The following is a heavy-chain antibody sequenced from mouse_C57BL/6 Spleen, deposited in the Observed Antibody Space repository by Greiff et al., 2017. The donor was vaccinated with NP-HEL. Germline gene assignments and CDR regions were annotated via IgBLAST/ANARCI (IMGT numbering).Heavy chain of an antibody. Sequence: QVQLQQPGAELVKPGASVKLSCKASGYTFTSYWMHWVKQRPGQGLEWIGMIHPNSGSTNYNEKFKSKATLTVDKSSSTAYMQLSSLTSEDSAVYYCAREIMTPYYAMDYWGQGTSVTVSS. CDR2: IHPNSGST. V-gene: IGHV1-64*01. CDR3: AREIMTPYYAMDY. CDR1: GYTFTSYW. J-gene: IGHJ4*01. D-gene: IGHD2-3*01.